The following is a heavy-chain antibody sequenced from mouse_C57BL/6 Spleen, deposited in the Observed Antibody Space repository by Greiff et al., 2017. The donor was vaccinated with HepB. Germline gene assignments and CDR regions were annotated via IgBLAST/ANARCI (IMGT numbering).Heavy chain of an antibody. CDR3: ARDLTGYFDY. CDR2: INYDGSST. D-gene: IGHD4-1*01. V-gene: IGHV5-16*01. J-gene: IGHJ2*01. CDR1: GFTFSDYY. Sequence: EVQRVESEGGLVQPGSSMKLSCTASGFTFSDYYMAWVRQVPEKGLEWVANINYDGSSTYYLDSLKSRFIISRDNAKNLLYLQMSSLKSEDTATYYCARDLTGYFDYWGQGTTLTVSS.